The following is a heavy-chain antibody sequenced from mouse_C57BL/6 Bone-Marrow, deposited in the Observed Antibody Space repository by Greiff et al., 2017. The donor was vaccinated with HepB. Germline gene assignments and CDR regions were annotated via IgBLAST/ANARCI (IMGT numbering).Heavy chain of an antibody. CDR1: GFSFTSYG. CDR3: ARWGDYGYDWYFDV. Sequence: VQLQQSGPGLVQPSQSLSITCTVSGFSFTSYGVHWVRQSPGKGLEWLGVIWSGGSTDYNAAFISRLSISKDNSKSQVFFKMNSLQADDTAIYYWARWGDYGYDWYFDVWGTGTTVTVSS. V-gene: IGHV2-2*01. J-gene: IGHJ1*03. D-gene: IGHD2-2*01. CDR2: IWSGGST.